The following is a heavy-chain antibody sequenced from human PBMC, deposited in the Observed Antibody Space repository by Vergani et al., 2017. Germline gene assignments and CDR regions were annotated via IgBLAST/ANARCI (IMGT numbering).Heavy chain of an antibody. J-gene: IGHJ6*03. CDR1: GGSISSGDYY. CDR3: ARGLVPAALLYYYYYMDV. Sequence: QVQLQESGPGLVKPSQTLSLTCTVSGGSISSGDYYWSWIRQPPGKGLEWIGYIYYSGSTYYNPSLKSRVTISVDTSKNQFSLKLSSVTAADTAVYYCARGLVPAALLYYYYYMDVWGKVTTVTVSS. V-gene: IGHV4-30-4*01. CDR2: IYYSGST. D-gene: IGHD2-2*01.